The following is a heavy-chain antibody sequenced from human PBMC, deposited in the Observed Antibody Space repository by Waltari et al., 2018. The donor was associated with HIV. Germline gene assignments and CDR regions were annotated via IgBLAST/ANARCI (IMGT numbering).Heavy chain of an antibody. CDR3: ARSPPQYDSSGYYCDY. CDR2: ISAHNGNT. J-gene: IGHJ4*02. CDR1: GNTLTIYG. Sequence: QVQLVQSGAEVKKPGASVKVSCKASGNTLTIYGFTWVRPAPGQGLEWTGWISAHNGNTNYAQKFQGRVTMTTDTSTSTAYMELRSLRSDDTAVYYCARSPPQYDSSGYYCDYWGQGTLVTVSS. D-gene: IGHD3-22*01. V-gene: IGHV1-18*01.